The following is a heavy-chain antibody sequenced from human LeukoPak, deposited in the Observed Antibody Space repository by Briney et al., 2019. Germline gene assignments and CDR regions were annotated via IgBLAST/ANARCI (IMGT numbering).Heavy chain of an antibody. CDR2: ISRSGIT. V-gene: IGHV4-38-2*02. D-gene: IGHD2-15*01. CDR1: GFSVNNADY. J-gene: IGHJ4*02. CDR3: ARVSEAHEIVAGDYFES. Sequence: PSETLSLTCSVSGFSVNNADYWAWVRQPPGKRLEWIGNISRSGITSYNPSLNSRITISVDRPKNQISLKVRSATAADTAIYYCARVSEAHEIVAGDYFESWGQGTLVTVSP.